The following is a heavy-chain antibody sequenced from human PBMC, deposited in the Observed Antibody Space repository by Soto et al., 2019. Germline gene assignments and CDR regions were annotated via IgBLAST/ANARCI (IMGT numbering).Heavy chain of an antibody. Sequence: ASVKVSCKASGYTFTGYYMHWVRQAPGQGLEWMGWINPNSGGTNYAQKFQGWVTMTRDTSISTAYMELSRLRSDDTAVYYCARNPVGGYSGYDSWYFDYWGQGTLVTVSS. CDR1: GYTFTGYY. CDR3: ARNPVGGYSGYDSWYFDY. J-gene: IGHJ4*02. D-gene: IGHD5-12*01. CDR2: INPNSGGT. V-gene: IGHV1-2*04.